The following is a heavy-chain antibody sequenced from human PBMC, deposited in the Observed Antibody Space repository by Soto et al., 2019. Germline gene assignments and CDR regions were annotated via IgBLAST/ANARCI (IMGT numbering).Heavy chain of an antibody. CDR2: IHNNGES. CDR1: GGSISYSY. D-gene: IGHD5-12*01. Sequence: QVQLQESGPVLVKPSETLSLTCTVSGGSISYSYWSWIRQSPGEGLEWIGYIHNNGESNYNPSLKSRVTMSLHTSKNQVSLNLTSVTAADTAVYYCARQPPATAAFDIWGQGTMVTVSS. V-gene: IGHV4-59*08. J-gene: IGHJ3*02. CDR3: ARQPPATAAFDI.